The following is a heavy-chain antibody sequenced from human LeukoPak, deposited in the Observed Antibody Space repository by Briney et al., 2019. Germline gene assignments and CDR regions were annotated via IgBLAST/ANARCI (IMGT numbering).Heavy chain of an antibody. V-gene: IGHV3-23*01. D-gene: IGHD3-22*01. CDR1: GFTFSSYA. CDR3: ARGRYYDNSVYYYFDY. Sequence: PGGSLRLSCAASGFTFSSYAMNWVRQAPGKGLEWVSTVSGGGDSTYYADSVKGRFTISRDTSKNTLYLQMNSLRAEDTAVYYCARGRYYDNSVYYYFDYWGQGALVTVSS. CDR2: VSGGGDST. J-gene: IGHJ4*02.